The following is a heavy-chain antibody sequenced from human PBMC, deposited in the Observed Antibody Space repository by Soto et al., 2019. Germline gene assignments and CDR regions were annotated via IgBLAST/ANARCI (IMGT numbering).Heavy chain of an antibody. Sequence: GGSLRLSCAASGFAFSSYAMSWVRQAPGKGLERVSAISGSGGSTYYADSVKGRFTISRDNSKNTLYLQMNSLRAEDTAVYYCAKAPNRYCSGGSCFEYFQHWGQGTLVTVSS. V-gene: IGHV3-23*01. CDR2: ISGSGGST. CDR3: AKAPNRYCSGGSCFEYFQH. D-gene: IGHD2-15*01. J-gene: IGHJ1*01. CDR1: GFAFSSYA.